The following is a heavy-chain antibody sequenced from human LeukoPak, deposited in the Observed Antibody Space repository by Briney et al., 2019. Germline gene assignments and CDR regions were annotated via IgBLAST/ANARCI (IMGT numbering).Heavy chain of an antibody. D-gene: IGHD6-19*01. Sequence: GGSLRLSCAASGFTFDDYAMHWVRQAPGKGLGWVSGISWNSGSIGYADSVKGRFTISRDNAKNSLYLQMNSLRAEDTALYYCAKGNIAVAGTLYYYGMDVWGQGTTVTVSS. CDR2: ISWNSGSI. CDR1: GFTFDDYA. CDR3: AKGNIAVAGTLYYYGMDV. V-gene: IGHV3-9*01. J-gene: IGHJ6*02.